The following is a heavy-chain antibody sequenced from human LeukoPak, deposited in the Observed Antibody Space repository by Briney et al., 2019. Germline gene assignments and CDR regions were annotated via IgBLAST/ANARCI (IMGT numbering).Heavy chain of an antibody. CDR2: IYYSGST. Sequence: SQTLSLTCTVSGGSISSGGYYWSWIRQHPGKGLEWIGYIYYSGSTYYNPSLKSRVTISVDTSKNQFSLKLGSVTAADTAVYYCARDMVRGVNDWFDPWGQGTLVTVSS. V-gene: IGHV4-31*03. CDR3: ARDMVRGVNDWFDP. D-gene: IGHD3-10*01. CDR1: GGSISSGGYY. J-gene: IGHJ5*02.